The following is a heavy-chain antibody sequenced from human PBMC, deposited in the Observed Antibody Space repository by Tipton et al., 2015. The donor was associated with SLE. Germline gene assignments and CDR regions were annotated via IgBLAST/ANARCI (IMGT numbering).Heavy chain of an antibody. CDR1: GFTFSSYG. CDR3: AKYTAMAKDSD. J-gene: IGHJ1*01. D-gene: IGHD5-18*01. Sequence: SLRLSCAASGFTFSSYGMHWVRQAPGKGLEWVAVISYDGSNKYYADSVKGRFTISRDNSKNTLYLQMNSLRAEDTAVYYCAKYTAMAKDSDWGQGTLVTVSS. V-gene: IGHV3-30*18. CDR2: ISYDGSNK.